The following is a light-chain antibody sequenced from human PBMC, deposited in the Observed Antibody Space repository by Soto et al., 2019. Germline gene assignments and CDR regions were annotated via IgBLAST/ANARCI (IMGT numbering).Light chain of an antibody. V-gene: IGKV1-33*01. CDR2: DAS. J-gene: IGKJ3*01. Sequence: DIQMTQSPSSLSASVGDRVTITCQASQDISNYLNWYQQKPGKAPKLLIYDASNLEKGVPSRFSGSGSGTDFTLTKSSLQAEDIATYYCQQYDNLPRTVGAGTKVDIK. CDR1: QDISNY. CDR3: QQYDNLPRT.